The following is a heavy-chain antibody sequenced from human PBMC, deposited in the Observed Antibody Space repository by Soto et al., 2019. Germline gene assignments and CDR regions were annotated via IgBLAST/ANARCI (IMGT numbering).Heavy chain of an antibody. CDR3: ARVCGGDCHYGMDV. V-gene: IGHV4-31*02. CDR2: IYYSGST. J-gene: IGHJ6*02. Sequence: WTWIRQPPGKGLEWIGYIYYSGSTYYNPSLKSRVTISVDTSKNQFSLKVSSVTAADTAVYYCARVCGGDCHYGMDVWGQGTTVTVSS. D-gene: IGHD2-21*02.